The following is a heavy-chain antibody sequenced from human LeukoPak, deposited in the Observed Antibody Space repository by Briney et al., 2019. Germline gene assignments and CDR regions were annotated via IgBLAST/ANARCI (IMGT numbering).Heavy chain of an antibody. Sequence: GPLRLSCAAPELTFSSYSMNWARQAPGKGLEWVPSISSISSYIYYVDSVKGRFTISRDNAKNSLYLQMNSLRAEDTAVYYCARFDARGVRYGMDVWGQGTTVTVSS. CDR1: ELTFSSYS. J-gene: IGHJ6*02. D-gene: IGHD3-10*02. V-gene: IGHV3-21*01. CDR3: ARFDARGVRYGMDV. CDR2: ISSISSYI.